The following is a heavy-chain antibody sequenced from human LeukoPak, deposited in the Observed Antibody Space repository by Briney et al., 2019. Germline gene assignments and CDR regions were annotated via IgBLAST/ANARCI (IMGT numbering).Heavy chain of an antibody. V-gene: IGHV4-38-2*02. CDR3: ARGRGVYSSDCSKSLY. D-gene: IGHD6-19*01. CDR1: GYSINSGYY. Sequence: PSETLSLTCTVSGYSINSGYYWGWIRQPPGKGLEWIGSIYHSGSTYFNPSLKSRVTISVDTSKNQFSLKLSSVTAADTAVYYCARGRGVYSSDCSKSLYWGQGTLVTVSS. CDR2: IYHSGST. J-gene: IGHJ4*02.